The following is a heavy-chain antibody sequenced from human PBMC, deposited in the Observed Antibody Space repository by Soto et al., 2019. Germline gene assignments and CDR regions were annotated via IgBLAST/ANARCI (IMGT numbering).Heavy chain of an antibody. D-gene: IGHD6-13*01. CDR3: AHGPKGTRWYGVLDVFQH. J-gene: IGHJ1*01. V-gene: IGHV2-5*02. CDR1: GFSLSTSGVG. CDR2: IYWDDDK. Sequence: QITLKESGPTLVKPTQTLTLTCTFSGFSLSTSGVGVGWIRQPPGKALEWLALIYWDDDKRYSPSLKSRLTITKDTSKNQVVLTMTNMDPVDTATYYCAHGPKGTRWYGVLDVFQHWGQGTLVTVSS.